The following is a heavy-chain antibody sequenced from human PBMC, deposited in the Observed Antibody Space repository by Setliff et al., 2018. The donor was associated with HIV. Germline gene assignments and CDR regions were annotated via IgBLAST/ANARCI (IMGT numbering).Heavy chain of an antibody. D-gene: IGHD2-21*01. Sequence: SVKVSCKASGGTFSSYAISWVRQAPGQGLEWMGGITPILGIANYAQKSQGRVTITADESTSTAYMELSSLRSEDTAVYYCAGQHGRFSGDYFDYWGQGTLVTVSS. CDR3: AGQHGRFSGDYFDY. CDR2: ITPILGIA. V-gene: IGHV1-69*10. CDR1: GGTFSSYA. J-gene: IGHJ4*02.